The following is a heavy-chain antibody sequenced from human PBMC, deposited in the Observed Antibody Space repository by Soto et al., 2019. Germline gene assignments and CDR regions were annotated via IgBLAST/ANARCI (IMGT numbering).Heavy chain of an antibody. Sequence: SETLSLTCTVSGGSISSYYWSWIRQPPGKGLEWIGYIYYSGSTNCNPSLKSRVTISVDTSKNQFSLKLSSVTAADTAVYYCARGSVAAAGVNWFDPWGQGTLVTVSS. CDR3: ARGSVAAAGVNWFDP. D-gene: IGHD6-13*01. CDR2: IYYSGST. CDR1: GGSISSYY. V-gene: IGHV4-59*01. J-gene: IGHJ5*02.